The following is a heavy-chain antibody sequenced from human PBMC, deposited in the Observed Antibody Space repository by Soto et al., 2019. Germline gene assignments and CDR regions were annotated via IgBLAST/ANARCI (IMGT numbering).Heavy chain of an antibody. CDR2: ISSSGSYT. CDR3: ATEYYDSRNGQH. Sequence: GGSLRLSCAASGFSFSDYYMSWIRQAPGKGLEWVSYISSSGSYTKYADFVKGRFTISRDNAKNSVYLQMNGLRAEDTAVYYCATEYYDSRNGQHWGQGSLVTVSS. CDR1: GFSFSDYY. J-gene: IGHJ4*02. V-gene: IGHV3-11*05. D-gene: IGHD3-22*01.